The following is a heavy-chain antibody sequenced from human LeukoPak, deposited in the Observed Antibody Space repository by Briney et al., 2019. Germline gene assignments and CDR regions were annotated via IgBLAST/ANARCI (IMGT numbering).Heavy chain of an antibody. J-gene: IGHJ5*02. CDR3: IVFGDSNH. D-gene: IGHD4-17*01. Sequence: GGSLRFSCAASGLTGSHNYVSWVRQAPGKGLEWVSAIHTSGDTCYADSVKGRFTISRDTSKNTLYLQINSLRVEDTAVYYCIVFGDSNHWGWGTLVTVSS. CDR1: GLTGSHNY. V-gene: IGHV3-53*01. CDR2: IHTSGDT.